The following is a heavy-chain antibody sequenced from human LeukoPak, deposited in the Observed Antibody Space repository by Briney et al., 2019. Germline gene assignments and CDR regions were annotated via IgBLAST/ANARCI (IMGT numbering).Heavy chain of an antibody. CDR1: GGTFSSYA. CDR2: IIPIFGTA. Sequence: SVKVSCKASGGTFSSYAISWVRQAPGQGLEWMGGIIPIFGTANYAQKFQGRVTITADKSTSTAYMELSSLRSEDTAVYYCAVDCSSTGCYSYYYGMDVWGKGTTVTVSS. V-gene: IGHV1-69*06. D-gene: IGHD2-2*02. J-gene: IGHJ6*04. CDR3: AVDCSSTGCYSYYYGMDV.